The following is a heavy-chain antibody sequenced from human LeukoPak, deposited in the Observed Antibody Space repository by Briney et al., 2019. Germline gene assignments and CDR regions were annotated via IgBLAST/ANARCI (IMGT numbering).Heavy chain of an antibody. V-gene: IGHV1-8*01. CDR1: GYTFTSYD. Sequence: ASVKVSCKASGYTFTSYDINWVRQATGQGLEWMGWMNPNSGNTGYAQKFQGRVTMTRNTSISTAYMELSSLRSEDTAVYCCARARARIAAAGTNWFDPWGQGTLVTVSS. CDR2: MNPNSGNT. D-gene: IGHD6-13*01. J-gene: IGHJ5*02. CDR3: ARARARIAAAGTNWFDP.